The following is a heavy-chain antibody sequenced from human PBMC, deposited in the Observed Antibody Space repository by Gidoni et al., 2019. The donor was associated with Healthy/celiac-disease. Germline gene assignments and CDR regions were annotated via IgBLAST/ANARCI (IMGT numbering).Heavy chain of an antibody. V-gene: IGHV3-33*01. J-gene: IGHJ3*02. CDR1: GFTFSSYG. CDR2: IWYDGSNK. D-gene: IGHD3-10*01. CDR3: ARDRITMVRGVIWGAFDI. Sequence: QVQLVESGGGVVQPGRSLRLSCAASGFTFSSYGMHWVRQAPGKGLEWVAVIWYDGSNKYYADSVKGRFTISRDNSKNTLYLQMNSLRAEDTAVYYCARDRITMVRGVIWGAFDIWGQGTMVTVSS.